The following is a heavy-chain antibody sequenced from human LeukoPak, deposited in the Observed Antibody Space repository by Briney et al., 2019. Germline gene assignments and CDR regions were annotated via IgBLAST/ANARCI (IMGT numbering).Heavy chain of an antibody. Sequence: GGSLRLSCAASGFIFSNYAMSWVRQAPGKGLEWVSTISGSDDSTYYADSVKGRFTISRDNSKNTLYLQMNSLRAEDTAVYYCAKDPMVAATPAMLGGQGTLVTVSS. CDR3: AKDPMVAATPAML. CDR1: GFIFSNYA. J-gene: IGHJ4*02. V-gene: IGHV3-23*01. D-gene: IGHD2-15*01. CDR2: ISGSDDST.